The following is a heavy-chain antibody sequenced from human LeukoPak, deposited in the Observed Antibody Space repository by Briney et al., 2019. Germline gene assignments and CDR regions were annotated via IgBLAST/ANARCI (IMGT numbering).Heavy chain of an antibody. D-gene: IGHD3-10*01. V-gene: IGHV4-38-2*02. Sequence: SETLSLTCTVSGYSISSGYYWGWIRQPPGKGLEWIGSIYHSGGTYYNPSLKSRVTISVDTSKNQFSLKLSSVTAADTAVYYCARVRMVRGVMLDYWGQGTLVTVSS. CDR3: ARVRMVRGVMLDY. J-gene: IGHJ4*02. CDR2: IYHSGGT. CDR1: GYSISSGYY.